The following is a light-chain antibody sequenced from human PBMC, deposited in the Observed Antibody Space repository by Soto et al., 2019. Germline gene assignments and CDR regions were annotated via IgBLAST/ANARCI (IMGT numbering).Light chain of an antibody. CDR1: SSNIGKNY. CDR3: AAWDTSLIAYV. V-gene: IGLV1-51*02. J-gene: IGLJ1*01. CDR2: ENN. Sequence: QSALTQPPSVSAAPGQKVTISCSGSSSNIGKNYVSWYQQLPGTAPKLLIYENNKRPSGIPDRFSGSKSGTSATLGIAGLQTGDEADYYCAAWDTSLIAYVFGTGTKLTVL.